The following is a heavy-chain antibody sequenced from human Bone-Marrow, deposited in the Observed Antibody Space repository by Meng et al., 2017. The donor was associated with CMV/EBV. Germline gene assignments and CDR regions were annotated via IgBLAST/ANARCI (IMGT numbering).Heavy chain of an antibody. J-gene: IGHJ2*01. Sequence: VGFGWVRQAPGTALALLALSFWNDVKRSSPALKSRLTITKDTSRNQVVLTMTNMEPVDTATYYCAHRVRATVWVHEEWLDYWYFDLWGRGTLVTVSS. CDR3: AHRVRATVWVHEEWLDYWYFDL. V-gene: IGHV2-5*01. CDR2: SFWNDVK. D-gene: IGHD6-19*01. CDR1: VG.